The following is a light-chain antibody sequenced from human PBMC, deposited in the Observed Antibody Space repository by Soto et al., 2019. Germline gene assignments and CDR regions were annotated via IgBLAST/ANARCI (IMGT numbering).Light chain of an antibody. CDR3: QQSYNMPRT. CDR2: AAS. Sequence: DIQMTXXPSSLSASVGDRVTXTCRASQSISSYLNWYQQKPGKAPKLLIYAASSLQSGVPSRISGSGSGTDFTLTISSLQPEDFATYYCQQSYNMPRTFGQGTKVDIK. V-gene: IGKV1-39*01. CDR1: QSISSY. J-gene: IGKJ1*01.